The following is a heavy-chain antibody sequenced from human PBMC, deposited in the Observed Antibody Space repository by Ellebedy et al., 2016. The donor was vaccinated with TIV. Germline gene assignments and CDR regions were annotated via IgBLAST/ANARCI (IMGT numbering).Heavy chain of an antibody. D-gene: IGHD1-1*01. CDR3: ARVEAGSGLDL. CDR2: FSFDVITT. V-gene: IGHV3-64*02. J-gene: IGHJ2*01. Sequence: PGGSLRLSCAASGFTLTRYSMHWVRQAPGKGLDFVSAFSFDVITTFYADSVKDRFTIASDSSKNTLFLQLGSLRPEDMTVYYCARVEAGSGLDLWGRGTLITVSS. CDR1: GFTLTRYS.